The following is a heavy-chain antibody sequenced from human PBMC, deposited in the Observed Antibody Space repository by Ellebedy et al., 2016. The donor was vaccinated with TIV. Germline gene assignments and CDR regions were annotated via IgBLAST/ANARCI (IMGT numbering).Heavy chain of an antibody. J-gene: IGHJ4*02. V-gene: IGHV3-15*01. CDR2: IKSKTDGGTS. Sequence: PGGSLRLSCAASGFTFSNAWMSWVRQAPGKGLEWVGRIKSKTDGGTSDYAAPVKGRFTISRDDSKNTLYLQMNSLKTEDTAVYYCTTVSMIVVIDDYDFDYWGQGTLFTVSS. CDR3: TTVSMIVVIDDYDFDY. CDR1: GFTFSNAW. D-gene: IGHD3-22*01.